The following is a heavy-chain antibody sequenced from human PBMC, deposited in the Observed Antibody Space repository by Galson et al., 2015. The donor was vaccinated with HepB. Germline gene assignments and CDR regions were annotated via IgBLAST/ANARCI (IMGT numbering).Heavy chain of an antibody. J-gene: IGHJ6*02. CDR3: AKGRGYSYGYYYGMDV. Sequence: SLRLSCAASGFTFSSYGMHWVRQAPGKGLEWVAFIRYDGSNKYYADSVKGRFTISRDNSKNTLYLQMNSLRAEDTAVYYCAKGRGYSYGYYYGMDVWGQGTTVTVSS. CDR1: GFTFSSYG. V-gene: IGHV3-30*02. D-gene: IGHD5-18*01. CDR2: IRYDGSNK.